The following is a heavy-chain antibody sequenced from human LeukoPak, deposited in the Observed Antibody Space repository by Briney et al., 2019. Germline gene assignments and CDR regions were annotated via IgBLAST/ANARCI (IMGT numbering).Heavy chain of an antibody. J-gene: IGHJ4*02. CDR3: ARWDDYYDSSGYLY. CDR1: GGSISSYY. V-gene: IGHV4-59*01. Sequence: PSETLSLTCTVSGGSISSYYWSWIRQPPGKGLEWIGYIYYSGSTNYNPSLKSRVTISVDTSKNQFSPKLSSVTAADTAVYYCARWDDYYDSSGYLYWGQGTLVTVSS. D-gene: IGHD3-22*01. CDR2: IYYSGST.